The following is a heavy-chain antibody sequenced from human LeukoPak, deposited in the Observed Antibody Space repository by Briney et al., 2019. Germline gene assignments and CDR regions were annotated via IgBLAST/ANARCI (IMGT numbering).Heavy chain of an antibody. D-gene: IGHD2-2*01. J-gene: IGHJ4*02. V-gene: IGHV3-21*01. Sequence: GGSLRLSCAASGFTFSSYSMNWVRQAPGKGLEWVSSISSSSSYIYYADSVKGRFTISRDNAKNSLYLQMNSLRAEDTAVYYCARDLGANVPATAPIDYWGQRTLVTVSS. CDR1: GFTFSSYS. CDR2: ISSSSSYI. CDR3: ARDLGANVPATAPIDY.